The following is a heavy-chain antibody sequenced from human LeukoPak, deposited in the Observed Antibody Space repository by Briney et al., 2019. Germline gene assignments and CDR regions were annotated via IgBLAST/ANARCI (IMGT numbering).Heavy chain of an antibody. CDR3: AKDRGDYHDSGGFDY. V-gene: IGHV3-23*01. CDR1: GFTFSSYA. CDR2: ISGSAGRT. D-gene: IGHD3-22*01. Sequence: GGSLRLSCAASGFTFSSYAMSWVRQAPGKGLEWVSVISGSAGRTDYADSVKGRLTISRDNSKNTLYLQMNSLRAEDTAVYYCAKDRGDYHDSGGFDYWGQGTLVTVSS. J-gene: IGHJ4*02.